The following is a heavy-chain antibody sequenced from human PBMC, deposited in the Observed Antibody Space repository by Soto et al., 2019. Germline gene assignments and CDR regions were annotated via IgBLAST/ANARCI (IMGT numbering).Heavy chain of an antibody. Sequence: GESLKISCQGSGYSFTGNWIVWVRQMPGKGLEWMGIIYPSDSDTRYSPSFQGQVTNSADKTISTAYLQLSSLKASDTAMYYCARRTTVTTFSSFDPWGQGTLVPVSS. V-gene: IGHV5-51*01. J-gene: IGHJ5*02. CDR1: GYSFTGNW. CDR2: IYPSDSDT. D-gene: IGHD4-17*01. CDR3: ARRTTVTTFSSFDP.